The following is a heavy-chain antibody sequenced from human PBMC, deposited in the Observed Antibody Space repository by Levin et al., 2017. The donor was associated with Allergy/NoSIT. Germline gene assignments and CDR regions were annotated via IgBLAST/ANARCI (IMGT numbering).Heavy chain of an antibody. CDR3: ARGQDFLVVVADNWFDP. CDR2: TSGSGDIT. V-gene: IGHV3-23*01. J-gene: IGHJ5*02. Sequence: PGGSLRLSCAASGFTFSSFAMSWVRQAPGKGLEWVSGTSGSGDITYYADSVKGRFTISRDNSKNTLYLQMNSLRAGDTAKYFCARGQDFLVVVADNWFDPWGQGTLVTVSS. D-gene: IGHD2-15*01. CDR1: GFTFSSFA.